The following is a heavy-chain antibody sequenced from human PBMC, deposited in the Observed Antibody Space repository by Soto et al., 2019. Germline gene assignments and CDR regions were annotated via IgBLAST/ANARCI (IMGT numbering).Heavy chain of an antibody. CDR1: GFTFADYN. V-gene: IGHV3-49*04. CDR2: IRSKLYGGTT. D-gene: IGHD4-17*01. CDR3: TRSAANYRDFDY. J-gene: IGHJ4*02. Sequence: GGSLRLSCSGSGFTFADYNLHWVRQAPGKGLDWVGFIRSKLYGGTTEFAASVKGRFTISRDDSKNIAYLEMNSLKTEDAAVYYCTRSAANYRDFDYWSQGTLVTVSS.